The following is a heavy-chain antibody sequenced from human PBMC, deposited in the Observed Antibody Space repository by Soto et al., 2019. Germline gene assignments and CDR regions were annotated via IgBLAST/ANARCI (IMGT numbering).Heavy chain of an antibody. V-gene: IGHV3-30-3*01. CDR2: ISCAGTST. CDR3: ASAPGHDGNEYYTVDY. CDR1: GFTLSSYA. J-gene: IGHJ4*02. D-gene: IGHD3-3*01. Sequence: QVQLVESGGGVVQPGRSLRLSCAASGFTLSSYAMHWVRQAPGKGLEWVAVISCAGTSTYYADSVRGRFTISRDNSRNTVSLQLMSLRTEDTAVYHCASAPGHDGNEYYTVDYWGQGTRVTVSS.